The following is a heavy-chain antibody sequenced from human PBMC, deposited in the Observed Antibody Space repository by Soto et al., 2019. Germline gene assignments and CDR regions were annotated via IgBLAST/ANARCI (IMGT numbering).Heavy chain of an antibody. Sequence: SETLSLTCAVSGGSIRGYYCSWIRQSAGMGLEWIGRMHTSGSTNYNPSLKSRVTFSVDMSKNQISLKLTSVTAADTALYYCVRASMPKAHFDSWGQGTLVTVSS. CDR1: GGSIRGYY. V-gene: IGHV4-4*07. CDR2: MHTSGST. CDR3: VRASMPKAHFDS. J-gene: IGHJ4*02. D-gene: IGHD2-2*01.